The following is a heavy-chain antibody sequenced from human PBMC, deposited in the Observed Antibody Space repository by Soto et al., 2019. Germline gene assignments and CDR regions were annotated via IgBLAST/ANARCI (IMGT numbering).Heavy chain of an antibody. D-gene: IGHD2-2*01. CDR2: IYYSGST. CDR3: ARTIVVVPAATFDP. CDR1: GGSISSYY. J-gene: IGHJ5*02. V-gene: IGHV4-59*01. Sequence: SETLSLTCTVSGGSISSYYWSWIRQPPGKGLEWIGYIYYSGSTNYNPSLKSRVTISVDTSKNQFSLKLSSVTAADTAVYYCARTIVVVPAATFDPWGQGTLVTVSS.